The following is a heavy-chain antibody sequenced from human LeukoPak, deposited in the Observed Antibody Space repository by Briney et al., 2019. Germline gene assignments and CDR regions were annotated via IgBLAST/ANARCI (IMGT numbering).Heavy chain of an antibody. CDR2: ISAYNGNT. Sequence: ASVKASCKASGYTFTSYGISWVRQAPGQGLEWMGWISAYNGNTNYAQKLQGGVTMTTDTSTSTAYMELRSLRSDDTAVYYCARGDSSGWYRTAFDYWGQGTLVTVSS. CDR1: GYTFTSYG. D-gene: IGHD6-19*01. J-gene: IGHJ4*02. CDR3: ARGDSSGWYRTAFDY. V-gene: IGHV1-18*01.